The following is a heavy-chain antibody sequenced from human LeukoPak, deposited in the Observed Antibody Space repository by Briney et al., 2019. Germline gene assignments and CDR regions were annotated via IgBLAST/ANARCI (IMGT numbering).Heavy chain of an antibody. CDR1: GFTFSSYA. D-gene: IGHD5-24*01. V-gene: IGHV3-23*01. J-gene: IGHJ4*02. CDR3: AKAGRWLPYYFDY. Sequence: GGSLRLSCAASGFTFSSYAMSWVRQAPGKGLEWVSAISGSGGSTYYAGSVKGRFTISRDNSKNTLYLQMNSLRAEDTAVYYCAKAGRWLPYYFDYWGQGTLVTVSS. CDR2: ISGSGGST.